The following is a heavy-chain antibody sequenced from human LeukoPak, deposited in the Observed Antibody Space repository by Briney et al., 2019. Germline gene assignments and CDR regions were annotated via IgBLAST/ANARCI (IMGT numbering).Heavy chain of an antibody. CDR2: VYYTGAS. Sequence: TSETLSLTCTVSGGSISSSSYYWGWIRQPPGKGLEWIGSVYYTGASYYNPSPKSRVTISIDTSKNQFSLKLSSVTAADTAVYYCARGSIAAAGHVFDYWPGNPGHRLL. CDR3: ARGSIAAAGHVFDY. V-gene: IGHV4-39*07. D-gene: IGHD6-13*01. J-gene: IGHJ4*02. CDR1: GGSISSSSYY.